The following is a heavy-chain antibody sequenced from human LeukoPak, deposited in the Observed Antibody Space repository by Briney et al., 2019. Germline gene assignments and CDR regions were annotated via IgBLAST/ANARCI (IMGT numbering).Heavy chain of an antibody. Sequence: SETLSLTCTVSGGSISSSSYYWGWIRQPPVKGLEWIGSIYYSGSTYYNPSLKSRVTISVDTSKNQFSLKLSSVTAADTAVYYCARVYCSGGSCCYSYAFDIWGQGTMVTVSS. CDR1: GGSISSSSYY. CDR2: IYYSGST. D-gene: IGHD2-15*01. CDR3: ARVYCSGGSCCYSYAFDI. V-gene: IGHV4-39*07. J-gene: IGHJ3*02.